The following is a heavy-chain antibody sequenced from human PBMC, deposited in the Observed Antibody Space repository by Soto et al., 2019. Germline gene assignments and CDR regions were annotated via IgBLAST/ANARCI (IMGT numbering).Heavy chain of an antibody. V-gene: IGHV3-7*01. CDR1: GFSVSTYW. CDR2: INEDGSEK. Sequence: GGSLRLSCVASGFSVSTYWMTWVRQAPGKGQEWVANINEDGSEKNYVDTVKGGFTISGDNAKNSLYLQMNSLRAEETAVYYCARAGRIEYWGQGTLVTVSS. J-gene: IGHJ4*02. CDR3: ARAGRIEY.